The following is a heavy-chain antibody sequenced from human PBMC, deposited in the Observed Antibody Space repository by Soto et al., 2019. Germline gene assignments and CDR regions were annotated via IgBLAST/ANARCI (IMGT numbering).Heavy chain of an antibody. CDR2: IYYSGST. Sequence: LETLSLTCTVSGGSISSYYWSWIRQPPGKGLEWIGYIYYSGSTNYNPSLKSRVTLSVDTSKNQFSLKLSSVTAADTAVYYCARHARGYSSGWYPPPFDYWGQGTLVTVSS. CDR1: GGSISSYY. D-gene: IGHD6-19*01. J-gene: IGHJ4*02. CDR3: ARHARGYSSGWYPPPFDY. V-gene: IGHV4-59*08.